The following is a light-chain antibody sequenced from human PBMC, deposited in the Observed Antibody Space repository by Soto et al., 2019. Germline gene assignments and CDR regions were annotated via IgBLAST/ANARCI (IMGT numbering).Light chain of an antibody. V-gene: IGKV3-11*01. J-gene: IGKJ5*01. CDR1: QSVSSC. CDR2: DVS. Sequence: LTQSPATLSLAVGDRATISCRASQSVSSCLAWYQQKPGQAPTLLIYDVSSVATGVPSRFSGSGSGTDFTLTISRLEPEDFATYYCQQCNYSQFTFGQGTRLEIK. CDR3: QQCNYSQFT.